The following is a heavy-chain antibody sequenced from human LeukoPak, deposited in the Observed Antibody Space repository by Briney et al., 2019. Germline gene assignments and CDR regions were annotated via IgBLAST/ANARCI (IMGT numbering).Heavy chain of an antibody. D-gene: IGHD3-22*01. J-gene: IGHJ6*03. Sequence: GGSLRLSCAASGFTVSTTYMTWVRQAPGKGLEWVSLIDTSGSTYYADSVKGRFIISRDNSRNTLFLQMSSLRAEDTAVYYCAKGDRSYYYMDVWGKGTTVTISS. CDR3: AKGDRSYYYMDV. CDR1: GFTVSTTY. V-gene: IGHV3-66*01. CDR2: IDTSGST.